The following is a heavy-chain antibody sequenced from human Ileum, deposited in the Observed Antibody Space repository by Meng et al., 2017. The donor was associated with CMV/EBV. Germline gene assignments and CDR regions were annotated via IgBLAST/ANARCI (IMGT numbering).Heavy chain of an antibody. CDR1: GFSLTTTGVG. J-gene: IGHJ4*02. Sequence: QIHTNVSAPTLVKPTQTLTLTCTFSGFSLTTTGVGVGWIRQPPGKALEWLAIIYWDGDRRYNPSLRSRLTIMKDTSGNQVVLKMADMDPVDTATYYCAQTSTGNIPFSYLFDYWGQGALVTVSS. CDR3: AQTSTGNIPFSYLFDY. V-gene: IGHV2-5*02. D-gene: IGHD3-10*01. CDR2: IYWDGDR.